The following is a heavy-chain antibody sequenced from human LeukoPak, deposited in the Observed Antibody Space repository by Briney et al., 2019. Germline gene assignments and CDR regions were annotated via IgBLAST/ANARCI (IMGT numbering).Heavy chain of an antibody. CDR1: GFTFSSYG. CDR2: ISYDGSNK. V-gene: IGHV3-30*18. Sequence: GGSLRLSCAASGFTFSSYGMHWVRQAPGKGLEWVAVISYDGSNKYYADSVKGRFTISRDNSKNTLYLQMNSLRAEDTAVYYCAKDHGLWFGELPHDAFDIWGQGTMVTVSS. CDR3: AKDHGLWFGELPHDAFDI. D-gene: IGHD3-10*01. J-gene: IGHJ3*02.